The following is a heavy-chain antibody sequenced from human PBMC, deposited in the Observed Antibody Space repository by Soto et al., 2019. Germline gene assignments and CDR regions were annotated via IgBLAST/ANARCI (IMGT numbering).Heavy chain of an antibody. V-gene: IGHV4-30-4*01. J-gene: IGHJ4*02. CDR1: GFSISSGDYD. Sequence: PSAPLSLTCTFSGFSISSGDYDWSWILQPPGKGLEWIAYIHTTGSPYYNLSLKSRLTISLDTSKNQFSLSLSSVTAADTAVYYCSRSRHSGSYFFDYWGQGILVTVS. CDR3: SRSRHSGSYFFDY. CDR2: IHTTGSP. D-gene: IGHD5-12*01.